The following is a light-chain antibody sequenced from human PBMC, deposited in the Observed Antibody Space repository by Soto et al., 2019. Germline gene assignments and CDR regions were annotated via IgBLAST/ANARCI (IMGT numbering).Light chain of an antibody. CDR1: SSDVGGYNY. Sequence: QLVLTQPASVSGSPGQLITISCTGTSSDVGGYNYVSWYQQHPGKAPKLMIYDVSNRPSGVSNRFSGSKSGNTASLTISGLQAEDEADYYCSSYTSSSTLVFGGGTKVTVL. CDR2: DVS. J-gene: IGLJ2*01. CDR3: SSYTSSSTLV. V-gene: IGLV2-14*01.